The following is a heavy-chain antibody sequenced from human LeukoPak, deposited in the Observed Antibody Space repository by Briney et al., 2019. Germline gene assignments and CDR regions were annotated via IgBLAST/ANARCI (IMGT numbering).Heavy chain of an antibody. V-gene: IGHV3-48*01. CDR1: EFTFSSYS. CDR3: ARRYCSSTDCLFDY. Sequence: PGGSLRLSCAASEFTFSSYSMNWVRQAPGKGLEWVSYITSSSSGLWYADSVKGRFTISRDNAKNSLYLQMNSLRAEDTAVYYCARRYCSSTDCLFDYWGQGTLVTVSS. D-gene: IGHD2-2*01. CDR2: ITSSSSGL. J-gene: IGHJ4*02.